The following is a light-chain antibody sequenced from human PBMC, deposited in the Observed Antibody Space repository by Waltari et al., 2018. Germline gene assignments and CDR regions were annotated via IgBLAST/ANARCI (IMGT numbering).Light chain of an antibody. Sequence: QSALTQPASVSGSPGQSLTLSSHGPSSDVGGSNSVSWYHQHPGKAPKLMIYEVSNRPSGVSNRFSGSKSGNTASLTISGLQAEDEADYYCSSYTSSSTLVFGTGTKVTVL. CDR3: SSYTSSSTLV. CDR1: SSDVGGSNS. CDR2: EVS. J-gene: IGLJ1*01. V-gene: IGLV2-14*01.